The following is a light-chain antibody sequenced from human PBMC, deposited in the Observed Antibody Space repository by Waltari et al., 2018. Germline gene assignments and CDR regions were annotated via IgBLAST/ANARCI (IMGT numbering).Light chain of an antibody. CDR3: HAWDKTRGV. CDR1: GLGAKR. J-gene: IGLJ1*01. CDR2: QND. V-gene: IGLV3-1*01. Sequence: SFELNQAPSVSVSPGQTATLSCSGDGLGAKRICWFQQKPGQSPILVMFQNDRRPSGVPERFSGSRSGDTATLTISGTQAMDEADYYCHAWDKTRGVFGGGTKVSVL.